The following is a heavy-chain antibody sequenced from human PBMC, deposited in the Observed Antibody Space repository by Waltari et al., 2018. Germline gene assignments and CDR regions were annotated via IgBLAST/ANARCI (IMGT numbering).Heavy chain of an antibody. Sequence: QVHLVQSGAEVKKPGSSVRVSCKASGGTFSSYEFNWVRQAPGQGLEWMGGIIPILGTPSYAQKFQGRVTITADTSTTTAYMELSSLRFEDTAVYYCARDPKGTTVIYDAFDLWGQGTMVSVSS. D-gene: IGHD4-17*01. CDR3: ARDPKGTTVIYDAFDL. J-gene: IGHJ3*01. V-gene: IGHV1-69*14. CDR1: GGTFSSYE. CDR2: IIPILGTP.